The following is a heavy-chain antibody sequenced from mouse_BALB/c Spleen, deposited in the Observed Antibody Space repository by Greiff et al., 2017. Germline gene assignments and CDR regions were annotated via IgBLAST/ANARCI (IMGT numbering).Heavy chain of an antibody. CDR3: ARSYYGNYVGAMDY. D-gene: IGHD2-1*01. Sequence: QVHVKQSGAELVRPGVSVKISCKGSGYTFTDYAMHWVKQSHAKSLEWIGVISTYYGDASYNQKFKGKATMTVDKSSSTAYMELARLTSEDSAIYYCARSYYGNYVGAMDYWGQGTSVTVSS. CDR2: ISTYYGDA. J-gene: IGHJ4*01. CDR1: GYTFTDYA. V-gene: IGHV1S137*01.